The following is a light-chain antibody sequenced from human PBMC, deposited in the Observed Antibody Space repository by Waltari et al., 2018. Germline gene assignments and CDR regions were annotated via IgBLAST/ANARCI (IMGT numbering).Light chain of an antibody. CDR1: ASTIGSNT. CDR2: GNN. J-gene: IGLJ1*01. CDR3: AAWDDSLAGSYV. V-gene: IGLV1-44*01. Sequence: QSVLTQPPSASGTPGQRVTISCSGSASTIGSNTVNWYQQLPGTAPKLGISGNNQRPAGVSDRFSGSKSGTSASLAISGLQSEDEADYFCAAWDDSLAGSYVFGTGTKVTVL.